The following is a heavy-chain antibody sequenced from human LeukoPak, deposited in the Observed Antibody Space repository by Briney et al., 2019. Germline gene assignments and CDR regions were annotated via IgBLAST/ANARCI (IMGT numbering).Heavy chain of an antibody. D-gene: IGHD2-15*01. J-gene: IGHJ4*02. CDR3: ARESSGGFFDY. CDR2: IYYSGST. CDR1: GGSIRSGDYY. Sequence: PSQTLSLTCTVSGGSIRSGDYYWSWIRQPPGKGLEWIGYIYYSGSTYYNPSLKSRVTISVDTSKNQFSLKLSSVTAADTAVHYCARESSGGFFDYWGQGSLVTVSS. V-gene: IGHV4-30-4*08.